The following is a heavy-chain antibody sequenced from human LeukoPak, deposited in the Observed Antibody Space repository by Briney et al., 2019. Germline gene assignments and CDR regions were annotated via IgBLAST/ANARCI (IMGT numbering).Heavy chain of an antibody. CDR1: GFTFSSYA. V-gene: IGHV3-23*01. J-gene: IGHJ4*02. Sequence: PGGSLRLSCTASGFTFSSYAMTWVRQAPGKGLEWVSTIRSSGGTTYYADSMKGRFTISRDNSKNTLYLQMNSLRAEDTAVYYCAKGLGYCSGDTCYYYLDNWGQGTLVTVSS. CDR3: AKGLGYCSGDTCYYYLDN. D-gene: IGHD2-15*01. CDR2: IRSSGGTT.